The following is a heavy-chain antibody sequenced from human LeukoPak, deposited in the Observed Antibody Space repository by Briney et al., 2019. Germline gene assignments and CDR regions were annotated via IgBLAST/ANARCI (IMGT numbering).Heavy chain of an antibody. Sequence: GGSLSLSCAASGFTFSSFAMSWVRQAPGKGLEWVSAISGSGGSTYYADSVKGRFTVSRDTAKNSRYLQMNSLRAEDTALYYCAKEHSDAFDIWGQGTMVTVSS. CDR3: AKEHSDAFDI. CDR2: ISGSGGST. CDR1: GFTFSSFA. J-gene: IGHJ3*02. V-gene: IGHV3-23*01.